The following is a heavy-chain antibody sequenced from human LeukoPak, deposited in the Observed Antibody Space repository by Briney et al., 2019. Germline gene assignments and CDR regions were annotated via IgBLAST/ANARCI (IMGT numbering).Heavy chain of an antibody. V-gene: IGHV1-46*01. D-gene: IGHD3-3*01. CDR3: ARGGYYDFWSGYWSAFDY. CDR2: INPSGGCT. Sequence: ASVKVSCKVSGYTLTELSVHWVRQAPGQGLEWMGIINPSGGCTSYAQKFQGRVTMTRDMSTSTVYMELSSLRSEDTAVYYCARGGYYDFWSGYWSAFDYWGQGTLVTVSS. J-gene: IGHJ4*02. CDR1: GYTLTELS.